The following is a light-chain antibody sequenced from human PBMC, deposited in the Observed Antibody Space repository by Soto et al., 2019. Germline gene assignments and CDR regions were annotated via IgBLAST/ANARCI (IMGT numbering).Light chain of an antibody. CDR1: QNINTY. CDR2: AAS. V-gene: IGKV1-39*01. Sequence: DIQMTQSPSSLSASVGDRVTITCRASQNINTYLNWYQQKPGKAPKLLIFAASSLQSGVPSRFSGSGSRTDFTLTIGSLQPEDFATYYCQQSCRGPFTVGRGRKVDI. CDR3: QQSCRGPFT. J-gene: IGKJ3*01.